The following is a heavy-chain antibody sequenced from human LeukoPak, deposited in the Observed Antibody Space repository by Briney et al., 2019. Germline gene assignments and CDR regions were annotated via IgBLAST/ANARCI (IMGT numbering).Heavy chain of an antibody. CDR3: ARHWGYSFGYLTY. V-gene: IGHV4-39*01. D-gene: IGHD5-18*01. CDR2: MYYGGST. Sequence: SETLSLTCSVSGGSISSSRYYWGWIRQPPGKGLEWIGSMYYGGSTYYNPSLKSRVTISVDTSKNQFSLKLNSVTAADTAVYYCARHWGYSFGYLTYWAQGTLVTVSS. CDR1: GGSISSSRYY. J-gene: IGHJ4*02.